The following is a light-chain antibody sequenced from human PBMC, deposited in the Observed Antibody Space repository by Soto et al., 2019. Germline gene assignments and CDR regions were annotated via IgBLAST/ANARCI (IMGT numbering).Light chain of an antibody. CDR2: GAS. CDR3: QQYNNWPLT. Sequence: EIEKTQSPATLSVSPGERATLSCRASQSVSNNLAWYQQQPGQAPRLLIYGASTRATGIPARFSGSESGTEFTLTISSLQSEDFAVYYCQQYNNWPLTFGGGTKVDIK. CDR1: QSVSNN. J-gene: IGKJ4*01. V-gene: IGKV3-15*01.